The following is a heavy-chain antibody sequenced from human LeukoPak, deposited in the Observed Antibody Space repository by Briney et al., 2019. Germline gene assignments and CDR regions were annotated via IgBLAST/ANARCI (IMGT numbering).Heavy chain of an antibody. CDR2: ISSSSSYI. J-gene: IGHJ4*02. Sequence: GGSLRLSCAASGFTFSSYSMNWVRQAPGKGLEWVSSISSSSSYIYYADSVKGRFTISRDNAKNSLYLQMNSLRAEDTAVYYCAREGSYGSGSYYKGGRGQGTLVTVSS. V-gene: IGHV3-21*01. CDR3: AREGSYGSGSYYKGG. CDR1: GFTFSSYS. D-gene: IGHD3-10*01.